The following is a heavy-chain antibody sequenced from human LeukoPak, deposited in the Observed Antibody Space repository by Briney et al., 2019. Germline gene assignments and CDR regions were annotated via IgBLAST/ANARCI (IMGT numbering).Heavy chain of an antibody. V-gene: IGHV1-46*01. CDR1: GYTFTSYY. CDR2: INPSGGSI. Sequence: GASVKVSCKASGYTFTSYYMHWVRQAPGQGLEWMGIINPSGGSISYAQQFQGRVTMTRDTSTSTVYMELSSLRSEDTAVYYCARDRVEMATILGGVQGDAFDIWGQGIMVTVSS. CDR3: ARDRVEMATILGGVQGDAFDI. D-gene: IGHD5-24*01. J-gene: IGHJ3*02.